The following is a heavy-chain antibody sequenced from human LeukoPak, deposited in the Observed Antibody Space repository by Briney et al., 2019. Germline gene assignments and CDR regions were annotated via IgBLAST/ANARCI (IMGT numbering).Heavy chain of an antibody. CDR3: ARLRYYGSGSYPMTGNWFDP. Sequence: SETLSLTCSVSGYSISSGYYWGWIRQPPGKGLEWIGSIYHSGSTYYNPSLKSRVTISVDTSRNQFPLKLSSVTAADTAVYYCARLRYYGSGSYPMTGNWFDPWGQGTLVTVSS. J-gene: IGHJ5*02. V-gene: IGHV4-38-2*02. CDR2: IYHSGST. D-gene: IGHD3-10*01. CDR1: GYSISSGYY.